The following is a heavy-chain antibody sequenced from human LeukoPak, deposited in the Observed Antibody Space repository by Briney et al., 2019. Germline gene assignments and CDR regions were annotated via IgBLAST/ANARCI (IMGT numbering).Heavy chain of an antibody. CDR2: IIPIFGTA. CDR1: GGTFSSYA. Sequence: SVKVSCKASGGTFSSYAISWVRQAPGQGLEWMGGIIPIFGTANYAQKFQGRVTITTDESTSTAYMELSSVRSEDTAVYYCASVGYRTVDYWGQGTLVTVSS. D-gene: IGHD6-25*01. J-gene: IGHJ4*02. CDR3: ASVGYRTVDY. V-gene: IGHV1-69*05.